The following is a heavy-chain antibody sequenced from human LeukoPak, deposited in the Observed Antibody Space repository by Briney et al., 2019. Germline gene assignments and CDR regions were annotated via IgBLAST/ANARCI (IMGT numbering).Heavy chain of an antibody. Sequence: GGSLRLSCAASGFTFSNAWMSWVRQAPGKGLEWVGRIKSKTDGGTTDYAAPVKGRFTISRDDSKNTLYLQMSSLKTEDTAVYYCTTGITMIVVDNYWGQGTLVTVSS. CDR3: TTGITMIVVDNY. V-gene: IGHV3-15*01. D-gene: IGHD3-22*01. CDR1: GFTFSNAW. J-gene: IGHJ4*02. CDR2: IKSKTDGGTT.